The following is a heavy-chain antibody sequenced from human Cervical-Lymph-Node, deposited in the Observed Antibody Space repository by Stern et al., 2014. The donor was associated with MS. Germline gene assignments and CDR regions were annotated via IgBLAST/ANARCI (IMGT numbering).Heavy chain of an antibody. CDR3: ARVAAYGDHETIGY. J-gene: IGHJ4*02. D-gene: IGHD4-17*01. V-gene: IGHV4-4*02. Sequence: QLQLQESGPGLVKPSGTLSLTCAVSGGSISTSNWWSWVRQPPGTGLEWLGEIYHSGSTHYNPSLKSRVTISVDKSKTQFSLKLSSVTAADTAVYFCARVAAYGDHETIGYWGQGTLVTVSS. CDR1: GGSISTSNW. CDR2: IYHSGST.